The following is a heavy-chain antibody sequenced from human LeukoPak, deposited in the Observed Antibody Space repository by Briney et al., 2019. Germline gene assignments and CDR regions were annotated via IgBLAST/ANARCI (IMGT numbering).Heavy chain of an antibody. D-gene: IGHD3-22*01. Sequence: SVKVSCKTSGFTFISSAVQWVRQARGQRLEWIGWIVVGSGNTDYAQKFQERVTITRDMSTSTAYMELSSLRSEDTAVYYCAADPSYSSGYRYYFDYWGQGTLVTVSS. CDR2: IVVGSGNT. J-gene: IGHJ4*02. CDR1: GFTFISSA. CDR3: AADPSYSSGYRYYFDY. V-gene: IGHV1-58*01.